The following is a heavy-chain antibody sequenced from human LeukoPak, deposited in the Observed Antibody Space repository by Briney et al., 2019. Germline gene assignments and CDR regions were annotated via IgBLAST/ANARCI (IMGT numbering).Heavy chain of an antibody. Sequence: PSETLSLTCTVSGGSVSSGSYYWSWIRQPPGKGLEWIGYIYYSGSTNYNPSLKSRVTISADTSKNQFSLKLSSVTAADTAVYYCARGFTLSVAGNGGAFDIWGQGTMVTVSS. CDR1: GGSVSSGSYY. V-gene: IGHV4-61*01. CDR2: IYYSGST. CDR3: ARGFTLSVAGNGGAFDI. D-gene: IGHD6-19*01. J-gene: IGHJ3*02.